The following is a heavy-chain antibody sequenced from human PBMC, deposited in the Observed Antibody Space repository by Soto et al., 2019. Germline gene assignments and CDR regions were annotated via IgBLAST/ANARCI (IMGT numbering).Heavy chain of an antibody. J-gene: IGHJ3*02. D-gene: IGHD3-3*01. CDR3: ARGPVNYDFWSGEGRAFDI. V-gene: IGHV1-8*01. CDR1: GYTFTSYD. CDR2: MNPNSGNT. Sequence: QVQLVQSGAEVKKPGASVKVSCKASGYTFTSYDINWVRQATGQGLEWMGWMNPNSGNTGYAQKFQGRVTMTRNNSISKAYMELSSLRSEDTAVYYCARGPVNYDFWSGEGRAFDIWGQGTMVTVSS.